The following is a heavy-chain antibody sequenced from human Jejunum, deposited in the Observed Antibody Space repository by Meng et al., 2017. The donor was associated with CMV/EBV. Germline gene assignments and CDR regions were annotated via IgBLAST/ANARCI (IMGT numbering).Heavy chain of an antibody. Sequence: WGRQGPREGMEVGSSNNNRSYTYYADSVKGRFTISRDNAKNSLYLQMSSLRAEDTAVYYCARDRYCHNGVCYASPPPYYYAMGVWGQGTTVTVSS. D-gene: IGHD2-8*01. J-gene: IGHJ6*02. V-gene: IGHV3-69-1*02. CDR2: NNNRSYT. CDR3: ARDRYCHNGVCYASPPPYYYAMGV.